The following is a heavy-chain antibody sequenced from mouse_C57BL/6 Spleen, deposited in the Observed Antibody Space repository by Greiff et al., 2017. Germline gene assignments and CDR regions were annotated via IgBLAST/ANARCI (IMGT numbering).Heavy chain of an antibody. CDR1: GFTFSSYA. Sequence: EVQLVESGGGLVKPGGSLKLSCAASGFTFSSYAMSWVRQTPEKRLEWVATISDGGSYTYYPDNVKGRFTISRDNAKNNLYLQMSHLKSEDTAMYYCARDGSRYYFDYWGQGTTLTVSS. D-gene: IGHD1-1*01. J-gene: IGHJ2*01. CDR2: ISDGGSYT. V-gene: IGHV5-4*01. CDR3: ARDGSRYYFDY.